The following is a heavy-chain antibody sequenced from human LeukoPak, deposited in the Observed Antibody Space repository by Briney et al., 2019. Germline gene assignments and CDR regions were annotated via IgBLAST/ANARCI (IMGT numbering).Heavy chain of an antibody. CDR1: GGSISSYY. J-gene: IGHJ4*02. CDR3: ARHAAFADYQSHLTHFDY. V-gene: IGHV4-59*08. Sequence: SETLSLTCTVSGGSISSYYWSWIRQPPGKGLECVVYNYYSGSTNYNPSLKSRVTTSVDTSKNQFSLRLSSVTAADTALYYCARHAAFADYQSHLTHFDYWGQGTLVTVSS. CDR2: NYYSGST. D-gene: IGHD4/OR15-4a*01.